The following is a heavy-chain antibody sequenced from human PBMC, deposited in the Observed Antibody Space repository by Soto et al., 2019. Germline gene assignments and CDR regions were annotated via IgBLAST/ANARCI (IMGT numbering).Heavy chain of an antibody. D-gene: IGHD2-8*01. V-gene: IGHV1-69*06. CDR3: AGPSVGYCTNGLCYDFDY. J-gene: IGHJ4*02. Sequence: QVQLVQSGAEVKKPGSSVKVSCKASGGTFSSYAISWVRQAPGQGLEWMGGIIPIFGTANYAQKFQGRVTITADKSTSTDYMALSSGRPEDTAVYYCAGPSVGYCTNGLCYDFDYWGQGTLVTVSS. CDR2: IIPIFGTA. CDR1: GGTFSSYA.